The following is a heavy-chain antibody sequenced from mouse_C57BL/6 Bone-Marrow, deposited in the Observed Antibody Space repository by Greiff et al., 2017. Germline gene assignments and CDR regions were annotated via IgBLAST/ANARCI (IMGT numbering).Heavy chain of an antibody. V-gene: IGHV14-4*01. Sequence: EVQLQQSGAELVRPGASVKLSCTASGFTIKDDYMHWVKQRPEQGLEWIGWIDPENGDTKYTSKFKGKATITADTSSNTAYLQLSSLTSEDSAVYYCSSSATDPFDYWGQGTTLTVSS. CDR2: IDPENGDT. CDR1: GFTIKDDY. J-gene: IGHJ2*01. D-gene: IGHD1-1*01. CDR3: SSSATDPFDY.